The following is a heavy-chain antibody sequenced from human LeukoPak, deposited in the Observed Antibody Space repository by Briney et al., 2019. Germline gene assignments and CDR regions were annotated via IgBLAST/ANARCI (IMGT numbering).Heavy chain of an antibody. V-gene: IGHV3-73*01. CDR3: SNGHYGLDV. CDR1: VFTFSASS. J-gene: IGHJ6*02. Sequence: GGSLRLSCAASVFTFSASSLNWVRQASGKGLEWVGRVGSKVDNYATAYAESVKGRFIISREDSKNTAYLQMNSLKTDDTAVYYCSNGHYGLDVWGQGTTVTVSS. CDR2: VGSKVDNYAT.